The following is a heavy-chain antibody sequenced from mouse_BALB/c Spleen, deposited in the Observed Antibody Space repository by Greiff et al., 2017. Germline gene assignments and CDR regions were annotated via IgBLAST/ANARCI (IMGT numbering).Heavy chain of an antibody. Sequence: VKLMESGAELARPGASVKLSCKASGYTFTSYWMQWVKQRPGQGLEWIGAIYPGDGDTRYTQKFKGKATLTADKSSSTAYMQLSSLASEDSAVYYCARMGGYYGNYNAMDYWGQGTSVTVSS. CDR3: ARMGGYYGNYNAMDY. V-gene: IGHV1-87*01. J-gene: IGHJ4*01. CDR1: GYTFTSYW. CDR2: IYPGDGDT. D-gene: IGHD2-1*01.